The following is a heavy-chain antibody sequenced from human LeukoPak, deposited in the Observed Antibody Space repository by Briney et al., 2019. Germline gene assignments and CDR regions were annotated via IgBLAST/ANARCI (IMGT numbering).Heavy chain of an antibody. J-gene: IGHJ3*02. CDR1: GGSISGSSYY. CDR3: ATVYDSSATDAFDI. Sequence: SETLSLTCTVSGGSISGSSYYWGWIRQPPGKGLEWIGSIYYSGSTYYNPSLKSRVTISVDTSKNQFSLKLSSVTAADTAVYYCATVYDSSATDAFDIWGQGTMVTVSS. D-gene: IGHD3-22*01. V-gene: IGHV4-39*01. CDR2: IYYSGST.